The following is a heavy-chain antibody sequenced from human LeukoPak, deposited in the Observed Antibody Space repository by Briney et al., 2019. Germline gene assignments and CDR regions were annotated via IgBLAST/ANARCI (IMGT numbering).Heavy chain of an antibody. Sequence: AGGSLRLSCAASGFTFRNYWMGWVRQAPGKGLEWVANINLDGSEKYYVDSVKGRFTISRDNAKNSLYLQMTSLRAEGTAVYYCARDARVVIDYWGQGKLVTVSS. D-gene: IGHD2-2*01. CDR3: ARDARVVIDY. CDR1: GFTFRNYW. J-gene: IGHJ4*02. V-gene: IGHV3-7*01. CDR2: INLDGSEK.